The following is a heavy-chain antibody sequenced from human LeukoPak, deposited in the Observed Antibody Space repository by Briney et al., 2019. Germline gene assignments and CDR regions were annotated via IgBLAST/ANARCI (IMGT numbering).Heavy chain of an antibody. D-gene: IGHD3-22*01. J-gene: IGHJ3*02. V-gene: IGHV4-34*01. Sequence: SETLSLTCAVYGGSFSGYYWSWIRQPPGKGLEWIGEINHSGSTNYNPSLKSRVTISVDTSKNQFSLKLSSVTAADTAVYYCAREIHYDSSGQRTLHAFDIWGQGTMVTVSS. CDR1: GGSFSGYY. CDR2: INHSGST. CDR3: AREIHYDSSGQRTLHAFDI.